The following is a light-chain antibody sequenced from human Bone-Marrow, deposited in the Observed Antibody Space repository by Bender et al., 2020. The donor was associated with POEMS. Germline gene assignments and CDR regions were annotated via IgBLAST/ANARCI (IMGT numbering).Light chain of an antibody. CDR3: QSADSSGTYV. V-gene: IGLV3-25*03. CDR1: ALANQY. J-gene: IGLJ1*01. Sequence: SLELRQPPSVSVSPGQTARITCSGDALANQYTFWYQQRPGQAPVLVMFKDGERPSGIPERFSGSSSGTTATLSINGVQAEDEADYYCQSADSSGTYVFGGGTKVIVL. CDR2: KDG.